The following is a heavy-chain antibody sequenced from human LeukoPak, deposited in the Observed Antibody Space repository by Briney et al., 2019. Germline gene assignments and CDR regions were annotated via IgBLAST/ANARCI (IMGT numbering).Heavy chain of an antibody. CDR1: GDSISSSYF. J-gene: IGHJ5*02. V-gene: IGHV4-38-2*01. CDR3: ARTMVRGVWFDP. Sequence: SETLSLTCYVSGDSISSSYFWGWIRQPPGTGLEWIGSISHSENTFYNPSLKSRVTISVDTSKNHFSLNLSAVTAADTAVYYCARTMVRGVWFDPWGQGTLVTVSS. CDR2: ISHSENT. D-gene: IGHD3-10*01.